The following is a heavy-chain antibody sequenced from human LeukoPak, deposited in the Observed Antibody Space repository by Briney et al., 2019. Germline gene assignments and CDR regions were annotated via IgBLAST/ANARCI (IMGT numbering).Heavy chain of an antibody. Sequence: QHWGALRLSCAASGFTFSSYGMSWVRQAPGKGLEWVSALSGSGGTTYHADSVKGRFTISRDNSKNTLYLQMNSLRAEDTAVYYCAKLTYGSGTYGAFDYWGQGTLVTVST. CDR2: LSGSGGTT. CDR3: AKLTYGSGTYGAFDY. V-gene: IGHV3-23*01. J-gene: IGHJ4*02. D-gene: IGHD3-10*01. CDR1: GFTFSSYG.